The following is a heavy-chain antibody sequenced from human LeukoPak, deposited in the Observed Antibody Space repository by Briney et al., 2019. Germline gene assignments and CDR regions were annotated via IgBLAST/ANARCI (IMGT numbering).Heavy chain of an antibody. J-gene: IGHJ4*02. D-gene: IGHD6-19*01. CDR1: GGSFXGYY. CDR3: ARAPHYSSGWYRY. Sequence: TLSLTCAXXGGSFXGYYWSWIRQPPGKGLEWIGEINHSGSTNYNPSLKSRVTISVDTSKNQFSLKLSSVTAADTAVYYCARAPHYSSGWYRYWGQGTLVTVSS. V-gene: IGHV4-34*01. CDR2: INHSGST.